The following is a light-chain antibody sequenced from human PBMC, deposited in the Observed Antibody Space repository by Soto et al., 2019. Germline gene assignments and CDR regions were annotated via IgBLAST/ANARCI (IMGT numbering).Light chain of an antibody. CDR1: QDIRNE. J-gene: IGKJ4*01. CDR3: QQYGSSPLT. CDR2: AAS. Sequence: IQMTQSPSSLSASVGDTVTITCRASQDIRNELGWYQQKPGTAPKFLIYAASSLHSGVPSRFSGSGSGTDLTITISRLEPEDGEVYDCQQYGSSPLTFGGGTKVDIK. V-gene: IGKV1-6*02.